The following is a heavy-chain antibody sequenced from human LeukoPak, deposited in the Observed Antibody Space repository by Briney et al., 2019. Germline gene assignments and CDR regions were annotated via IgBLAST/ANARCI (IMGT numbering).Heavy chain of an antibody. D-gene: IGHD3-9*01. CDR3: AKDGSYDILTGYHAFDI. J-gene: IGHJ3*02. CDR2: ISGSGGST. CDR1: EFTFSSYA. Sequence: QPGGSLRLSCAASEFTFSSYAMSWVRQAPGKGLEWVSAISGSGGSTYYADSVKGRFTISRDNSKNTLYLQMNSLRAEDTAVYYCAKDGSYDILTGYHAFDIWGQGTMVTVSS. V-gene: IGHV3-23*01.